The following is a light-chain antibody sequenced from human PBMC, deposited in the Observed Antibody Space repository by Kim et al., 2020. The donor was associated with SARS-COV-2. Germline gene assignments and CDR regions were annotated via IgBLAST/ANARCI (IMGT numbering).Light chain of an antibody. V-gene: IGKV1-39*01. CDR1: QSIGSQ. J-gene: IGKJ2*03. CDR3: QQSVTPPYS. Sequence: SASVGDRVTITCRASQSIGSQLNWYQQKAGNAPKILIYFASTLQSGVPSRFSGSASGTDFTLTISSLQPEDFATYYCQQSVTPPYSFGQGTKLEI. CDR2: FAS.